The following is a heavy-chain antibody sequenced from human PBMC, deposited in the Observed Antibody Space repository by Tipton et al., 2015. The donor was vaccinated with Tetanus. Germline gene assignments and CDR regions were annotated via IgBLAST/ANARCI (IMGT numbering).Heavy chain of an antibody. CDR2: VSYSGST. Sequence: TLSLTCTVSGGSVRSGSYYWNWIRQPPGKGLEWIGYVSYSGSTNSNYSLKSRITISQDTSKNQFSLKLTSATAADTAVYYCARDRITGPTGRYYVMDVWGQGTTVTVSS. CDR1: GGSVRSGSYY. V-gene: IGHV4-61*01. J-gene: IGHJ6*01. D-gene: IGHD1-7*01. CDR3: ARDRITGPTGRYYVMDV.